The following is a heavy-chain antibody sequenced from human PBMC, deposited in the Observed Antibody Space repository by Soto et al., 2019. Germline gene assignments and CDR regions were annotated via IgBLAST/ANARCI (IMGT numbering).Heavy chain of an antibody. V-gene: IGHV3-23*01. D-gene: IGHD2-15*01. CDR1: GFTFSSYA. Sequence: GGSLRLSCAASGFTFSSYAMTWVRQAPGKGLEWVSTLSGSGGSTYYADSVKGHFTISRDNSKNTLYLQMNSLTAEDTAVYYCAKEDIVNYYPDYWGQGTLVTVSS. CDR3: AKEDIVNYYPDY. J-gene: IGHJ4*02. CDR2: LSGSGGST.